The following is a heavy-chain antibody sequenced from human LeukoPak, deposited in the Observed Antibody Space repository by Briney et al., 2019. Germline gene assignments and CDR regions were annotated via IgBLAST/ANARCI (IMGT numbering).Heavy chain of an antibody. D-gene: IGHD6-19*01. J-gene: IGHJ6*02. CDR3: ARESSSGWYRYYYGMDV. CDR1: GFTFSDYY. CDR2: ISSSGSTI. Sequence: GGSLRLSSAASGFTFSDYYMSWIRQAPGKGLEWVSYISSSGSTIYYADSVKGRFTISRDNAKNSLYLQMNSLRAEDTAVYYCARESSSGWYRYYYGMDVWGQGTTVTVSS. V-gene: IGHV3-11*01.